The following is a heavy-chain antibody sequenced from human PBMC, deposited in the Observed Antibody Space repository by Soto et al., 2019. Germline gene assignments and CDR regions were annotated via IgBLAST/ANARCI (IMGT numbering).Heavy chain of an antibody. J-gene: IGHJ6*02. V-gene: IGHV3-30-3*01. D-gene: IGHD6-13*01. Sequence: GGSLRLSCAASGFTFSSYAMHWVRQAPGKGLEWVAVISYDGSNKYYADSVKGRFTISRDNSKNTLYPQMNSLRAEDTAVYYCASTTAAGSSGYYYGMDVWGQGTTVTVSS. CDR1: GFTFSSYA. CDR2: ISYDGSNK. CDR3: ASTTAAGSSGYYYGMDV.